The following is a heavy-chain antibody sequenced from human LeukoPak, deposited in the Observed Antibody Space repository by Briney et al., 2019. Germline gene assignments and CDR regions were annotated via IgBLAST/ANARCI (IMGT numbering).Heavy chain of an antibody. V-gene: IGHV4-39*01. CDR1: GGSISSTAYY. Sequence: SETLSLTCSVSGGSISSTAYYWRWIRQPPGKGLEWIGSIYYTGITYYNPSLKSRVTISLDTSRNQFSLKLNSVTAPETAVYYCVGRRGDGDYRPEYWGQGTLVTVSS. J-gene: IGHJ4*02. CDR2: IYYTGIT. D-gene: IGHD4-17*01. CDR3: VGRRGDGDYRPEY.